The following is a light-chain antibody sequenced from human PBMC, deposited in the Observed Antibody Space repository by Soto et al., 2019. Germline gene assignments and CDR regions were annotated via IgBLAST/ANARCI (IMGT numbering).Light chain of an antibody. Sequence: EILLTQSPGTLSLSPGERATLSCRASQSVRNSYLAGYQQKPGQAPRLLIYGASGRATGIPDRFSGSGSGTDFTLTISSLEPEDFAEYYCQHYGSSPYTFGQGTKLEI. CDR1: QSVRNSY. CDR2: GAS. J-gene: IGKJ2*01. V-gene: IGKV3-20*01. CDR3: QHYGSSPYT.